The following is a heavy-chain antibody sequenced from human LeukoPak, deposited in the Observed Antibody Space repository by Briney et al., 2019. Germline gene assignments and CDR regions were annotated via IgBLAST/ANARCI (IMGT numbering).Heavy chain of an antibody. CDR3: APGGIPPNYYYGMDV. V-gene: IGHV3-30-3*01. J-gene: IGHJ6*02. D-gene: IGHD1-14*01. CDR2: ISYDGSNK. CDR1: GFTVSSNY. Sequence: GGSLRLSCAASGFTVSSNYMSWVRQAPGKGLEWVAVISYDGSNKYYADSVKGRFTISRDNSKNTLYLQMNSLRAEDTAVYYCAPGGIPPNYYYGMDVWGQGTTVTVSS.